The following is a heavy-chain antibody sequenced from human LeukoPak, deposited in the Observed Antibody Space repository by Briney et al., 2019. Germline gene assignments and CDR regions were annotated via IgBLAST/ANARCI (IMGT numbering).Heavy chain of an antibody. D-gene: IGHD1-26*01. CDR3: ARDHSIITPYSGSYPPPHWFDP. V-gene: IGHV1-18*01. CDR2: ISAYNGNT. Sequence: ASVKVSCKASGYTLTSYGISWVRQAPGQGLEWMGWISAYNGNTNYAQKFQGRVTMTTDTSTSTAYMELRSLRSDDTAVYYCARDHSIITPYSGSYPPPHWFDPWGQGTLVTVSS. J-gene: IGHJ5*02. CDR1: GYTLTSYG.